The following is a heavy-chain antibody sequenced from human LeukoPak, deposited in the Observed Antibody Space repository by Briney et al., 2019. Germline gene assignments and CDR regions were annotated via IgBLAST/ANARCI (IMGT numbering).Heavy chain of an antibody. J-gene: IGHJ4*02. V-gene: IGHV4-59*08. CDR3: ARRYTNSWFFDY. Sequence: PSETLSLTRTVSGGSISSYYWSWIRQPPGKGLEWLGYIYYTGNSNYNPSLESRVTMSLDTSTNQFSLRLSSVTAADTAVYYCARRYTNSWFFDYWGQGALVTVSS. CDR2: IYYTGNS. CDR1: GGSISSYY. D-gene: IGHD2-2*02.